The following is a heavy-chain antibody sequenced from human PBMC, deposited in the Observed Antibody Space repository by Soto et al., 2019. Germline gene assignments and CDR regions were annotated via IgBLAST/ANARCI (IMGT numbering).Heavy chain of an antibody. CDR3: ARVGCYDGSGYNAFHI. CDR1: GGSISSGGYY. Sequence: QVQLQESGPGLVKPSQTLSLTCTVSGGSISSGGYYWSWIRQHPGKGLEWIGYIYYSGSTYYNPSLKSRVTISVATSKNQFSLKLSSVTAADTAVYYCARVGCYDGSGYNAFHIWGQGTMVTVSS. V-gene: IGHV4-31*03. D-gene: IGHD3-22*01. CDR2: IYYSGST. J-gene: IGHJ3*02.